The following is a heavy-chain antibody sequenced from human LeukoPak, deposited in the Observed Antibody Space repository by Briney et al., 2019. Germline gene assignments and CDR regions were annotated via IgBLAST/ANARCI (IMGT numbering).Heavy chain of an antibody. V-gene: IGHV4-38-2*02. CDR2: IHHSGST. D-gene: IGHD3-22*01. CDR1: GYSISSGYY. Sequence: SETLSLTCTVSGYSISSGYYWGWIRQPPGKGLEWIGSIHHSGSTYYKPSLKSRVTISVDTSKNQFSLKLSSVTAADTAVYYCARRQVYYDSSGHFNWGQGTLVTVSS. CDR3: ARRQVYYDSSGHFN. J-gene: IGHJ4*02.